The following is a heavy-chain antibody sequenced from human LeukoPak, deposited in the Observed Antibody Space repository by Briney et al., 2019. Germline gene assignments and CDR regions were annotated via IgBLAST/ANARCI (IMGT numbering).Heavy chain of an antibody. CDR2: ISYDGNNK. CDR1: GFTFSSYA. D-gene: IGHD6-6*01. Sequence: PGGSLRLSCAASGFTFSSYAMSWVRQAPGKGLEWVAIISYDGNNKYYADSVKGRFTISRDNSKNMLYLQMHSLRAEDTAVYFCARDRFPHSSSSQLDPWGQGTLVTVSS. J-gene: IGHJ5*02. CDR3: ARDRFPHSSSSQLDP. V-gene: IGHV3-30-3*01.